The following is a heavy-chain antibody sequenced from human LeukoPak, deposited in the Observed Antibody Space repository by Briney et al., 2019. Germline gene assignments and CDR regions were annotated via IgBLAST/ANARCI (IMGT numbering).Heavy chain of an antibody. Sequence: SETLSLTCTVSGGSITSSYWSWIRQSPGKGLEWIGYIHYAGSTNYNPSLKSRVTMLIDTSKNQFSLKLSSVTAADTAVYYCARGRYSAGDNWFDPRGQGTLVTVSS. D-gene: IGHD3-9*01. J-gene: IGHJ5*02. CDR1: GGSITSSY. CDR2: IHYAGST. CDR3: ARGRYSAGDNWFDP. V-gene: IGHV4-59*01.